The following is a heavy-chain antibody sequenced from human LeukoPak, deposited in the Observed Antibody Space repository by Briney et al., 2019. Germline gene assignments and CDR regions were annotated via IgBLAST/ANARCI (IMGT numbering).Heavy chain of an antibody. D-gene: IGHD4-17*01. J-gene: IGHJ4*02. CDR1: GYSFTSYW. CDR3: ARVGWSVTTVTTTLFDY. CDR2: IYPGDSDT. V-gene: IGHV5-51*01. Sequence: GESLKISCKGSGYSFTSYWIGWVRQMPGKGLEWMGIIYPGDSDTRYSPSFQGQVTISADKSISTAYLQWSSLKASDTAMYYCARVGWSVTTVTTTLFDYWGQGPLVTVSS.